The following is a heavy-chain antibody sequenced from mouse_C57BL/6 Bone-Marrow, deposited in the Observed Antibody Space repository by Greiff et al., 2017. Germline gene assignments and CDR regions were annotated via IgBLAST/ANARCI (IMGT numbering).Heavy chain of an antibody. CDR1: GYTFTSYW. CDR2: IDPSDSYT. Sequence: VQLMESGAELVKPGASVKLSCKASGYTFTSYWMQWVQQRPGQGLEWIGEIDPSDSYTNYNQKFKGKATLTVDTSSSTAYMQLSSLTSEDSAVYYCAREAYWGSSYPLPYWGQGTLVTVSA. D-gene: IGHD1-1*01. CDR3: AREAYWGSSYPLPY. V-gene: IGHV1-50*01. J-gene: IGHJ3*01.